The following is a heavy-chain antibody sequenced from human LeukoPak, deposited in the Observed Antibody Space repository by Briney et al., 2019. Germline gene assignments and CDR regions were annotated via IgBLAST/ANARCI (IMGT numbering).Heavy chain of an antibody. D-gene: IGHD3-16*01. J-gene: IGHJ4*02. V-gene: IGHV4-59*08. CDR1: GDSISSYY. Sequence: PSETLSLTCTVSGDSISSYYWTWIRQPPGKGLELIGYIYYSGSTNYNPSLKSRVAISVDTSKNQISLELRSVTAADTAVYYCARKGVSDLYYFDSWGQGTLVTVSS. CDR2: IYYSGST. CDR3: ARKGVSDLYYFDS.